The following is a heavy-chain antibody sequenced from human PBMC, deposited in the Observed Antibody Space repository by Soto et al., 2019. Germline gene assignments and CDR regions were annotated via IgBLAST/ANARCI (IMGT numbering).Heavy chain of an antibody. CDR2: IWYDGGNK. CDR1: GFTFSSYV. J-gene: IGHJ4*02. D-gene: IGHD6-19*01. CDR3: ARAGQCLSRDGLRSAYHFDS. Sequence: QVQLVESGGGVVQPGRSLRLSCAASGFTFSSYVMHWVRQAPGKGLEWVAVIWYDGGNKYYADSVKGRFTISRDNSKNTLYLQMNSLRAEDTAGFNCARAGQCLSRDGLRSAYHFDSWGQGTQVTLSS. V-gene: IGHV3-33*01.